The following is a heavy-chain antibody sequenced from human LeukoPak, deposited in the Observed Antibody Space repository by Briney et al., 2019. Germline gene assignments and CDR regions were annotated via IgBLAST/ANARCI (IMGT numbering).Heavy chain of an antibody. CDR1: GFSFSSNG. CDR2: IYSGGGT. D-gene: IGHD6-19*01. Sequence: GGSLRLSCAASGFSFSSNGMNWVRQAPGKGLEWVSVIYSGGGTYYTDSVRGRFTISRDNSKNTLYLQMNSLRVDDTAMYYCARAGHSSGWYTASDSWGQGTLVTVSS. J-gene: IGHJ4*02. V-gene: IGHV3-53*01. CDR3: ARAGHSSGWYTASDS.